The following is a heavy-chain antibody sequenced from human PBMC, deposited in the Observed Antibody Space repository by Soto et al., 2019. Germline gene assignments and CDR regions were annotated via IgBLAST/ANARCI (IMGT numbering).Heavy chain of an antibody. D-gene: IGHD2-15*01. V-gene: IGHV1-69*02. CDR1: GGTFSSYT. Sequence: ASVKVSCKASGGTFSSYTISWVRQAPGQGLEWMGRIIPILGIANYAQKFQGRVTITADKSTSTAYMELSSLRSEDTAVYYCARGGYCSGGSCHRANPFYYYYYYMDVWGKGTTVTVSS. CDR2: IIPILGIA. CDR3: ARGGYCSGGSCHRANPFYYYYYYMDV. J-gene: IGHJ6*03.